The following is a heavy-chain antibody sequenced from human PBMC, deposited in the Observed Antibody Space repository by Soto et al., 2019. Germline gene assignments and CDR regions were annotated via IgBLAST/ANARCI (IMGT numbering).Heavy chain of an antibody. CDR2: MNEDANRK. CDR1: GFTFKTYC. Sequence: PGGSLRLSCEVSGFTFKTYCMSWVRQAPGKGLEWLANMNEDANRKYYVDSVKGRFTILGDSAGNSLLLKMASVRAEDTDVCFCAAYNASRYAAFDIWGQGTLVTVSS. J-gene: IGHJ3*02. V-gene: IGHV3-7*01. CDR3: AAYNASRYAAFDI. D-gene: IGHD3-16*01.